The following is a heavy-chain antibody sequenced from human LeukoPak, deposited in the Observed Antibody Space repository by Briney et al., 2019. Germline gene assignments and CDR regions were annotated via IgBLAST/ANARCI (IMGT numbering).Heavy chain of an antibody. J-gene: IGHJ4*02. V-gene: IGHV1-2*02. CDR2: INPKSGGT. D-gene: IGHD3-10*01. Sequence: GASVTVSCKASGYTFTDYYMHWVRQAPGQGLEWMGWINPKSGGTNYAQKFQGRVTMTRDTSISTVYMDLISLRSDDTAIYYCARLNYGSGTYYISVWGQGTLVTVSS. CDR1: GYTFTDYY. CDR3: ARLNYGSGTYYISV.